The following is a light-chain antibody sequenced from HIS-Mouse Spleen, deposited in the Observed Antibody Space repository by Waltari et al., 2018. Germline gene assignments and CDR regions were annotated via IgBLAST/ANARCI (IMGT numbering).Light chain of an antibody. V-gene: IGLV3-21*03. CDR3: QVWYSSSDHVV. CDR2: DAS. Sequence: SYMLTQPPSVSVAPGKAARLPCGEHNIGRKSLHWYQQKPGQAPVLDVYDASDRPSGVSERFSCSNSGNTATLTISRGEDGDEEADYCQVWYSSSDHVVFGGGTKLTVL. J-gene: IGLJ2*01. CDR1: NIGRKS.